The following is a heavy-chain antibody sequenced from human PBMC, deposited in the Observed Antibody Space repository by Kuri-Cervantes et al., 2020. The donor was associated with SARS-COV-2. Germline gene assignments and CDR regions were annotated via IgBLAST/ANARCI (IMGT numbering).Heavy chain of an antibody. D-gene: IGHD2-15*01. CDR2: INSDGSTP. J-gene: IGHJ6*02. CDR1: GFTFSSYW. V-gene: IGHV3-74*01. CDR3: ARISIWVVAATLFLAYYYYYGMDV. Sequence: GGSLRLSCAASGFTFSSYWMHWVRQAPGKGLVWVSRINSDGSTPSYADSVKGRFTISRDNAKNTLYLQMNSLRAEDTAVYYCARISIWVVAATLFLAYYYYYGMDVWGQGTTVTVSS.